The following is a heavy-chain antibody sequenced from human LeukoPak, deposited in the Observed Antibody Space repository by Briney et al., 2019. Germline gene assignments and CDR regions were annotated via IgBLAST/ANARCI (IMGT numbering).Heavy chain of an antibody. J-gene: IGHJ4*02. CDR3: ARQDSKVGAYTGPYHFDY. CDR2: IYTSGST. D-gene: IGHD1-26*01. CDR1: GGSISGYY. Sequence: SETLSLTCTVSGGSISGYYWNWIRQSAGKGLEWIGRIYTSGSTQDNPSHKSRVTMSVDTSKNQVSLKVSSVTAADTAVYYCARQDSKVGAYTGPYHFDYWGQGTLVTVSS. V-gene: IGHV4-4*07.